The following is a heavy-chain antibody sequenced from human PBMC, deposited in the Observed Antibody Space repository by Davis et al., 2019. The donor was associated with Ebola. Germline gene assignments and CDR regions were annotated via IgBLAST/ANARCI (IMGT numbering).Heavy chain of an antibody. CDR1: GGTFSSYA. V-gene: IGHV1-8*02. CDR2: ISAYNGNT. D-gene: IGHD6-19*01. J-gene: IGHJ6*02. Sequence: ASVKVSCKASGGTFSSYAISWVRQAPGQGLEWMGWISAYNGNTNYAQKFQGRVTMTRNTSISTAYMELSSLKSEDTAVYYCARETNSGWFHYGMDVWGQGTTVTVSS. CDR3: ARETNSGWFHYGMDV.